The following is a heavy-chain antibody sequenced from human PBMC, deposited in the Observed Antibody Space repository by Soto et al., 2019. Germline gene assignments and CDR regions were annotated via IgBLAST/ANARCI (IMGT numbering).Heavy chain of an antibody. CDR3: ARDKLVGFFYYGMDV. CDR1: GFTFSSYA. V-gene: IGHV3-30-3*01. Sequence: PGGSLRLSCAASGFTFSSYAMHWVRQAPGKGLEWVAVISYDGSNKYYADSVKGRFTISRDNSKNTLYLQMNSLRAEDTAVYYCARDKLVGFFYYGMDVWGQGTTVTAP. D-gene: IGHD6-13*01. J-gene: IGHJ6*02. CDR2: ISYDGSNK.